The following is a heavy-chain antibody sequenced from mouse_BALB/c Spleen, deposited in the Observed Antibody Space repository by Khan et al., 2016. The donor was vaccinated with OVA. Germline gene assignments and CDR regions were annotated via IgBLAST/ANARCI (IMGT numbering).Heavy chain of an antibody. V-gene: IGHV5-17*02. CDR3: AISRYWSWFAS. CDR2: IGSDSSTI. Sequence: EVELVESGGGLVQPGGSRKLSCTASGFTFRSFGMHWVRQAPEKGLEWVAYIGSDSSTIYYADTVKGRFTISRDNPKNTLLLQLTSLRSEDTAMYYCAISRYWSWFASWGQGTLVTVSA. J-gene: IGHJ3*01. D-gene: IGHD2-12*01. CDR1: GFTFRSFG.